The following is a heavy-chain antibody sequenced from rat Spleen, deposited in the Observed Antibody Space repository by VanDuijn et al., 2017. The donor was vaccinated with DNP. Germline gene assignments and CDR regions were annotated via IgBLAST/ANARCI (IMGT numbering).Heavy chain of an antibody. J-gene: IGHJ2*01. CDR3: TENNYG. V-gene: IGHV2-1*01. Sequence: QVQLKESGPGLVQPSHTLSLTCTVSGFSFTNYGVIWVRQSPGKGLEWIGGIWGDGTTSYNSAHKSRLSISRDTSKSQVFLKMNSLQTDDTATYFCTENNYGWGQGLMVTVSS. D-gene: IGHD1-10*01. CDR2: IWGDGTT. CDR1: GFSFTNYG.